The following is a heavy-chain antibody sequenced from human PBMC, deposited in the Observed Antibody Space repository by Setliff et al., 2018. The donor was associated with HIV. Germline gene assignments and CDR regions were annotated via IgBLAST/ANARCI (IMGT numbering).Heavy chain of an antibody. J-gene: IGHJ4*02. CDR2: INNDGSIT. CDR1: GFTFSSYA. CDR3: TDFDY. Sequence: PGGSLRLSCAASGFTFSSYAMSWVRQAPGKGLEWVSRINNDGSITNYADFVKGRFTMSRDSAKNTLYLQMNSLRAEDTAVYFCTDFDYWGQGTLVTVSS. V-gene: IGHV3-74*01.